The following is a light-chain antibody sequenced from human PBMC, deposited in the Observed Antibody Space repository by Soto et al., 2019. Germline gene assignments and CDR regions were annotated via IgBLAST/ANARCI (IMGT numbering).Light chain of an antibody. CDR2: TTS. J-gene: IGKJ1*01. V-gene: IGKV1-39*01. CDR1: QSISSR. CDR3: QQSYSGPRT. Sequence: DIQITQSPSTLSANVGDRVTITCRASQSISSRLAWYQQKPGKAPNLLIYTTSSLQSGVPSRFSGSGSGTDFTLTISSLQPEDFATYYCQQSYSGPRTFGQGTKLDIK.